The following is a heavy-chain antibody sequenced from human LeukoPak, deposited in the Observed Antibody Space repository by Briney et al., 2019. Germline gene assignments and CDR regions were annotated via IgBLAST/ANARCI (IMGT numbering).Heavy chain of an antibody. Sequence: PGGSLRLSCAASGFTFSRYGMHWVRQAPGKGLEWVAMIWYDGNNKYYTDSVKGRFTISRDYSKNTVYLQMNGLRAEDTAVYHCAKRGESATQYYFDYWGQGTLVTVSS. CDR1: GFTFSRYG. V-gene: IGHV3-33*06. CDR2: IWYDGNNK. J-gene: IGHJ4*02. D-gene: IGHD4-11*01. CDR3: AKRGESATQYYFDY.